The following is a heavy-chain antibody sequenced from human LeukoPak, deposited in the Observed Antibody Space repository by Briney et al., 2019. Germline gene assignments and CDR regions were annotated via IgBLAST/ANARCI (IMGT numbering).Heavy chain of an antibody. J-gene: IGHJ3*02. CDR2: IWYDGSKK. Sequence: PGRSLRLSCAASGFTFSSYGIHWVRQAPGKGLEWVAVIWYDGSKKYYADSVKGRFTISRDNSKNTLYLQMNSLRAEDTAVYYCAKPHYYDSGGSYIAGAFDIWGQGTMVTVSS. D-gene: IGHD3-22*01. V-gene: IGHV3-33*06. CDR1: GFTFSSYG. CDR3: AKPHYYDSGGSYIAGAFDI.